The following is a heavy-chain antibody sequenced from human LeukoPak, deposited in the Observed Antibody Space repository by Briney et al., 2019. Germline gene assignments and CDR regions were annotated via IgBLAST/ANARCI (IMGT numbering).Heavy chain of an antibody. Sequence: SETLSLTCAVYGGSFSGYYWSWIRQPPGKGLEWIGEINHSGSTNYNPYLKSRVTISVDTSKNQFSLKLSSVTAADTAVHYCARALRLLSRLDAFDIWGQGTMVTVSS. V-gene: IGHV4-34*01. J-gene: IGHJ3*02. D-gene: IGHD2-2*01. CDR1: GGSFSGYY. CDR3: ARALRLLSRLDAFDI. CDR2: INHSGST.